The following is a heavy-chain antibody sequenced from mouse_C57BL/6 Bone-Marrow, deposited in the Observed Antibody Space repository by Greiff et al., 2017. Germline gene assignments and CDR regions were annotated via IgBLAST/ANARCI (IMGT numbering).Heavy chain of an antibody. D-gene: IGHD1-1*01. CDR2: INPSTGYT. CDR3: AITTVVAAMDY. V-gene: IGHV1-7*01. Sequence: VQLVESGAELAKPGASVKMSCKASGYTFTSYWMHWVKQRPGQGLEWIGYINPSTGYTEYNQKFKDKATLTADKSSSTAYMQLSSLTSEDSAVYYGAITTVVAAMDYWGQGTSVTVSS. J-gene: IGHJ4*01. CDR1: GYTFTSYW.